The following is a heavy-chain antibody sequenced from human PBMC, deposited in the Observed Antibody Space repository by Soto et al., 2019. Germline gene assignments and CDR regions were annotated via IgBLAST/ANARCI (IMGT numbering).Heavy chain of an antibody. Sequence: GGSLRLSCAASGFTFSSYGMHWVRQAPGKGLEWVAVISYDGSNKYYADSVKGRFTISRDNSKNTLYLQMNSLRAEDTAVYYCAKGQLVMVAATSPADYWGQGTLVTVSS. CDR3: AKGQLVMVAATSPADY. D-gene: IGHD2-15*01. CDR1: GFTFSSYG. CDR2: ISYDGSNK. J-gene: IGHJ4*02. V-gene: IGHV3-30*18.